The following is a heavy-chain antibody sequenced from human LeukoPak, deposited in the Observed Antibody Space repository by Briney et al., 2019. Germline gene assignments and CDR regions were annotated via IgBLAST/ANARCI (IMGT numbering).Heavy chain of an antibody. Sequence: GGSQRLSCAVSGFTFSSYGMHWVRQAPGKGLEWVAFIQYDGSEKYYADSVKGRFTMSRDNSKNTLYLQMNSPRTEDTAVYYCVKDEARWLHHGFDYWGQGTLVTVSS. CDR2: IQYDGSEK. D-gene: IGHD5-24*01. J-gene: IGHJ4*02. CDR3: VKDEARWLHHGFDY. V-gene: IGHV3-30*02. CDR1: GFTFSSYG.